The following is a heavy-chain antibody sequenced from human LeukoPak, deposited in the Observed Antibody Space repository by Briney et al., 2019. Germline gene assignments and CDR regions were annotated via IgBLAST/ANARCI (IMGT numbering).Heavy chain of an antibody. J-gene: IGHJ2*01. CDR1: GYSFTNYG. Sequence: ASVKVSCKASGYSFTNYGITWVRQAPGQGLEWMGWISTYNDNTVFQDRVTMTTDASTGTAYMELRSLSSDDTAVYYCARNWEQLTGAPGLDLWGRGTLVTVSS. D-gene: IGHD7-27*01. V-gene: IGHV1-18*01. CDR2: ISTYNDNT. CDR3: ARNWEQLTGAPGLDL.